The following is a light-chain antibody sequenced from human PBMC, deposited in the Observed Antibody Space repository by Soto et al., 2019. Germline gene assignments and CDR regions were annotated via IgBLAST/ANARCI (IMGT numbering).Light chain of an antibody. Sequence: TQSPATLSLSPGDRVSIACRASQGISTWLAWYQQKPGQAPRLLIYAASSLQSGVPARFSGSGSGTDFTLTISSLEPEDFVAYYCQQGINWPLTFGGGTKVDNK. CDR2: AAS. CDR3: QQGINWPLT. V-gene: IGKV1-12*01. J-gene: IGKJ4*02. CDR1: QGISTW.